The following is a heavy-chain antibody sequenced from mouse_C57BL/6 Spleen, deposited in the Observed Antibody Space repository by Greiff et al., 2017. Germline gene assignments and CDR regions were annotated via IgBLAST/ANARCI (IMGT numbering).Heavy chain of an antibody. D-gene: IGHD1-1*01. CDR3: ARSLFYGSSLYAMDY. V-gene: IGHV2-6*03. CDR1: GFSLTSYG. J-gene: IGHJ4*01. CDR2: IWSDGST. Sequence: VMLVESGPGLVAPSQSLSITCTVSGFSLTSYGVHWVRQPPGKGLEWLVVIWSDGSTTYNSALKSRLSISKDNSKSQVFLKMNSLQTDDTAMYYCARSLFYGSSLYAMDYWGQGTSVTVSS.